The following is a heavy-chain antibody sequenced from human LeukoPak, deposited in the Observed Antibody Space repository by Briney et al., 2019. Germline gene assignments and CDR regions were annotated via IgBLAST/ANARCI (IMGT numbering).Heavy chain of an antibody. CDR3: ARVESVAGNPFDY. Sequence: GGSLRLSCAASGFTFSSYSMNWVRQAPGKGLEWVSYISSSSSTIYYADSVKGRFTISGDNAKNSLYLQMNSLRAEDTAVYYCARVESVAGNPFDYWGQGTLVTVSS. J-gene: IGHJ4*02. CDR1: GFTFSSYS. CDR2: ISSSSSTI. D-gene: IGHD6-19*01. V-gene: IGHV3-48*01.